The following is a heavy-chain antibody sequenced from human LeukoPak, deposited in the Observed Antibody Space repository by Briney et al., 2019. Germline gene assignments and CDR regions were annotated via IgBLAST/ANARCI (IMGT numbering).Heavy chain of an antibody. Sequence: GGSLRLSCAASGFTVSSNYMSWVRQAPGKGLEWVSVIYSGGSTYYADSVKGRFTISRHNSKSTLYLQMNSLRAEDTAVYYCARLRLGHFDIWGQGTMVTVSS. CDR1: GFTVSSNY. D-gene: IGHD6-19*01. V-gene: IGHV3-53*04. CDR2: IYSGGST. J-gene: IGHJ3*02. CDR3: ARLRLGHFDI.